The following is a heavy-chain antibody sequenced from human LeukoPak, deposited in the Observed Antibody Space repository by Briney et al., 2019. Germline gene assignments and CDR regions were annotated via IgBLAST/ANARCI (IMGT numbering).Heavy chain of an antibody. J-gene: IGHJ4*02. CDR3: ARAGPYYDFWSGPASFFDY. D-gene: IGHD3-3*01. CDR2: INPNSGGT. Sequence: ASVKVSCKASGYTFTSFGISWVRQAPGQGLEWMGRINPNSGGTNYAQKFQGRVTMTRDTSISTAYMELSRLRSDDTAVYYCARAGPYYDFWSGPASFFDYWGQGTLVTVSS. V-gene: IGHV1-2*06. CDR1: GYTFTSFG.